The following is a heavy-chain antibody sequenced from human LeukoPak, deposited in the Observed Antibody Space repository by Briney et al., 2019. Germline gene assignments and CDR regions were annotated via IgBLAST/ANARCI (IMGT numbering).Heavy chain of an antibody. J-gene: IGHJ4*02. CDR3: AKGRLGVSSWDRGFDY. CDR1: GFTFSSYA. Sequence: PGGSLRLSCAASGFTFSSYAMSWVRQAPGKGLEWVSAISGSGGSTYYADSVKGRFTISRDNSKNTLYLQMNSLRAEDTAVYYCAKGRLGVSSWDRGFDYWGQGTLVTVSS. V-gene: IGHV3-23*01. CDR2: ISGSGGST. D-gene: IGHD6-13*01.